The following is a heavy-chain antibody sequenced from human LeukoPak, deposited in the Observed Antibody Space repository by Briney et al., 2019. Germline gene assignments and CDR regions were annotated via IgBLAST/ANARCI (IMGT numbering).Heavy chain of an antibody. CDR3: AKGGPNYVSSYYFDY. J-gene: IGHJ4*02. Sequence: PGGSLRLSCEASGFTFSDYAMSWVRQAPGKGLEWVSVISAGGDSTDYTDSAKGRFTISRDNSKNTLYLQMTSLRAEDTAVYYCAKGGPNYVSSYYFDYWGQGTLVPVSS. CDR2: ISAGGDST. D-gene: IGHD4/OR15-4a*01. CDR1: GFTFSDYA. V-gene: IGHV3-23*01.